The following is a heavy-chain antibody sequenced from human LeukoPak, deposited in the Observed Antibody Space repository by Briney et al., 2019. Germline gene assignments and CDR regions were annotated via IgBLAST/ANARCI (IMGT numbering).Heavy chain of an antibody. Sequence: SVKVSCKASGGTFSSYAISWVRQATGQGLEWMGGIIPIFGTANYAQKFQGRVTITADKSTSTAYMELSSLRSEDTAVYYCARGSDGSGSLVGTWGQGTLVTVSS. CDR1: GGTFSSYA. J-gene: IGHJ5*02. CDR2: IIPIFGTA. CDR3: ARGSDGSGSLVGT. D-gene: IGHD3-10*01. V-gene: IGHV1-69*06.